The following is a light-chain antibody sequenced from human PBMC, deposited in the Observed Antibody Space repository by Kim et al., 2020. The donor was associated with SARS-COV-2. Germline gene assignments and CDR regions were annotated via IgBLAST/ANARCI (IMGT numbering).Light chain of an antibody. J-gene: IGKJ4*01. CDR1: QGISSE. CDR3: QQADRFPRT. Sequence: DIQMTQSPSSVSASVGDRVTISCRASQGISSELGWYQQKPGKAPKLLIYGVSKLLSGVPSRFSGTGAGTDFTLIISGLQPEDFATYYCQQADRFPRTFGGGTKVDIK. CDR2: GVS. V-gene: IGKV1-12*01.